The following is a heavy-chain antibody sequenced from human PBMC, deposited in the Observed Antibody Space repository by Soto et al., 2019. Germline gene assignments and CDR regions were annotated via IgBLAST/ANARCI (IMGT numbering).Heavy chain of an antibody. CDR2: MNPNSGNT. CDR3: ARPYCSSTSCGYYYYGMDV. V-gene: IGHV1-8*01. CDR1: GYTFTSYD. D-gene: IGHD2-2*01. Sequence: GASVKVSCKASGYTFTSYDINWVRQATGQGLEWMGWMNPNSGNTGYAQKFQGRVTMTRDTSTSTVYMELSSLRSEDTAVYYCARPYCSSTSCGYYYYGMDVWGQGTTVTVSS. J-gene: IGHJ6*02.